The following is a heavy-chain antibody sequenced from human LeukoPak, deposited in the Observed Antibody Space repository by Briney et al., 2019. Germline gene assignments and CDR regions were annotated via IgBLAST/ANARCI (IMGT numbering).Heavy chain of an antibody. D-gene: IGHD3-10*01. Sequence: SETLSLTCTVSGYSISSGYYWGWIRQPPGKGLEWIGSIYYSGSTYYNPSLKSRVTISVDTSKNQFSLKLSSVTAADTAVYYCASSHMVRGVIIRDWGQGTLVTVSS. CDR2: IYYSGST. CDR1: GYSISSGYY. V-gene: IGHV4-38-2*02. CDR3: ASSHMVRGVIIRD. J-gene: IGHJ4*02.